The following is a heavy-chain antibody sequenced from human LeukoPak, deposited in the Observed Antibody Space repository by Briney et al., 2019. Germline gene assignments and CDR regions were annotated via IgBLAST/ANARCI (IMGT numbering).Heavy chain of an antibody. CDR1: GFTFSSYS. CDR3: ARDSLRRSRSYLYFDY. Sequence: GGSLRLSCAASGFTFSSYSMNWVRQAPGKGLEWVSSISSSSSYIYYADSVKGRFTISRDNAKNSLYLQMNSLRAEDTAVYYCARDSLRRSRSYLYFDYWGQGTLVTVSS. V-gene: IGHV3-21*01. J-gene: IGHJ4*02. D-gene: IGHD1-26*01. CDR2: ISSSSSYI.